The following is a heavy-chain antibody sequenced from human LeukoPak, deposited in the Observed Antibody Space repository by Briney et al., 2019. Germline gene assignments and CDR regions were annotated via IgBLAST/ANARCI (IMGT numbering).Heavy chain of an antibody. Sequence: GGSLRLSCAASRFTFSTYAMSWVRQAPGKGLEWVSSISSSSYIYYADSVKGRFTISRDNAKNSLYLQMNSLKADDTAVYYCTRGAGTGWRFDSWGQGTLVTVSS. J-gene: IGHJ4*02. CDR2: ISSSSYI. CDR3: TRGAGTGWRFDS. D-gene: IGHD6-19*01. CDR1: RFTFSTYA. V-gene: IGHV3-21*01.